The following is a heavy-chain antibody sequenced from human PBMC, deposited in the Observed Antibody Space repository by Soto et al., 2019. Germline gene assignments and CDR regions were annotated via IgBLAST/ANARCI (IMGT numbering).Heavy chain of an antibody. Sequence: GGSLRLSCAASGFTFSSYWMSWVRQAPGKGLEWVANIKQDGSEKYYVDSVKGRFTISRDNAKNLLCLQMNSLRAEDTAVFYCARDHNFTIFGVVTTKHYYYGMDVWGQGTTVTVSS. V-gene: IGHV3-7*01. CDR3: ARDHNFTIFGVVTTKHYYYGMDV. J-gene: IGHJ6*02. CDR1: GFTFSSYW. CDR2: IKQDGSEK. D-gene: IGHD3-3*01.